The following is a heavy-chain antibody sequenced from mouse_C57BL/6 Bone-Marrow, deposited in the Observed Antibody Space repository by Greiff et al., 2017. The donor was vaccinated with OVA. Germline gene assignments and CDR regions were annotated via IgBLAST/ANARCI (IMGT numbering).Heavy chain of an antibody. CDR2: IDPSDSDT. CDR3: ARSRIYSNSYFDY. D-gene: IGHD2-5*01. CDR1: GYTFTSYW. Sequence: QVQLQQPGAELVMPGASVKLSCKASGYTFTSYWMHWVKQRPGQGLEWIGEIDPSDSDTNYNHKFKGKSTLTVDKSSSTAYMQLSSLTSEDSAVYDCARSRIYSNSYFDYWGQGTTLTVSS. V-gene: IGHV1-69*01. J-gene: IGHJ2*01.